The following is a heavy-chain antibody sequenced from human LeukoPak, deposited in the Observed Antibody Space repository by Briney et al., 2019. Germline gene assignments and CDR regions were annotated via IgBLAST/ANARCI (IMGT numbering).Heavy chain of an antibody. D-gene: IGHD3-10*01. Sequence: GGSLRLSCAASGFTFSSYAMHWVRQAPGKELEWVAVISYDGSNKYHADSVKGRFTISRDNSKNTLYLQMNSLRAEDTAVYYCARDADNVLLWFGELYNWGQGTLVTVSS. J-gene: IGHJ4*02. V-gene: IGHV3-30-3*01. CDR1: GFTFSSYA. CDR2: ISYDGSNK. CDR3: ARDADNVLLWFGELYN.